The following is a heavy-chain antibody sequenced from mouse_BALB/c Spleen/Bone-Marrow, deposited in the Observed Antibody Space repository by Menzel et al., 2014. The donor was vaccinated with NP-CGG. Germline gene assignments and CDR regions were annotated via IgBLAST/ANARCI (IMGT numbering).Heavy chain of an antibody. V-gene: IGHV5-6*02. CDR3: TRRPLQANSYFDC. CDR2: ISSGGSST. CDR1: GFTFSSYG. D-gene: IGHD3-2*02. Sequence: EVMLVESGGDLVKPGGSLKLSCVASGFTFSSYGMSWVRQTPDKRLEWVATISSGGSSTYYPASVKGRFTISRDNAKSTLYLQMSSLNSVDTAMYYCTRRPLQANSYFDCWGQGTTLTVSS. J-gene: IGHJ2*01.